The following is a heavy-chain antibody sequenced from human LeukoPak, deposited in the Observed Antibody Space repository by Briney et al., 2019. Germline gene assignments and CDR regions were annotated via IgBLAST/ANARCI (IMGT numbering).Heavy chain of an antibody. D-gene: IGHD7-27*01. Sequence: GASVKLSCKASGYTFASYDIHWVRQAIGQGLEWMGWMNPNSGNTGYAQKFEGRVTMTRNTSMSTAYMELSSLRSEDTAVYYCARAWVIARLGDAFDIWGQGTVVTVSS. CDR3: ARAWVIARLGDAFDI. CDR2: MNPNSGNT. J-gene: IGHJ3*02. V-gene: IGHV1-8*01. CDR1: GYTFASYD.